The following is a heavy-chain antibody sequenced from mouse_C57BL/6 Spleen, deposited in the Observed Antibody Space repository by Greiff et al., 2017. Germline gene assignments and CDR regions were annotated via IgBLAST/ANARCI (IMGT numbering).Heavy chain of an antibody. CDR1: GYTFTSYW. CDR3: AKGSYYSNYGFFY. D-gene: IGHD2-5*01. Sequence: QVQLQQPGAELVKPGASVKLSCKASGYTFTSYWMHWVKQRPGQGLEWIGMIHPNSGSTNYNEKFKSKATLTVDKPSSTAYMQLSSLTSEDSAVYYCAKGSYYSNYGFFYWGQGTTLTVSS. CDR2: IHPNSGST. V-gene: IGHV1-64*01. J-gene: IGHJ2*01.